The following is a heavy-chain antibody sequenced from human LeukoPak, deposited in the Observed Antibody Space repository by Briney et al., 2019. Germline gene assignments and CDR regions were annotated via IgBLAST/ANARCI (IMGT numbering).Heavy chain of an antibody. CDR3: ARMGGYSGYATH. CDR2: IHYSGTT. J-gene: IGHJ4*02. V-gene: IGHV4-59*08. D-gene: IGHD5-12*01. CDR1: GGSISTYY. Sequence: SETLSLTCTVSGGSISTYYWSWIRQPPGKGLEWIGYIHYSGTTNYNPSLKNRVTISLDTSKNQFSLNLSSVTAADTAVFYCARMGGYSGYATHWGQGTLVTVSS.